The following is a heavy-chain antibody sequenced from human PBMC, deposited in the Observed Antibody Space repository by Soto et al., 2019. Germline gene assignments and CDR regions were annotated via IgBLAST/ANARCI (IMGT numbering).Heavy chain of an antibody. Sequence: SETLSLTCAVYGGSFSGYYWSWIRQPPGKGLEWIGEINHSGSTNYNPSLKSRVTISVDTSKNQFSLKLSSVTAADTAVYYCARGSRGSGSYYKYFDYWGQGTLVNVS. D-gene: IGHD3-10*01. CDR3: ARGSRGSGSYYKYFDY. CDR1: GGSFSGYY. V-gene: IGHV4-34*01. CDR2: INHSGST. J-gene: IGHJ4*02.